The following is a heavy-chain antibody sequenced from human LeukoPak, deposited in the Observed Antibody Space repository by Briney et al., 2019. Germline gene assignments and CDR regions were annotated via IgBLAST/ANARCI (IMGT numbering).Heavy chain of an antibody. J-gene: IGHJ4*02. CDR2: IYYSGST. Sequence: PGGSLRLSCAASGFTFSSYEMNWVRQAPGKGLEWIGSIYYSGSTYYNPSLKSRVTISVDTSKNQFSLKLSSVTAADTAVYYCARQHTWMHTFDYWGQGTLVTVPS. CDR3: ARQHTWMHTFDY. V-gene: IGHV4-39*01. CDR1: GFTFSSYE. D-gene: IGHD5-12*01.